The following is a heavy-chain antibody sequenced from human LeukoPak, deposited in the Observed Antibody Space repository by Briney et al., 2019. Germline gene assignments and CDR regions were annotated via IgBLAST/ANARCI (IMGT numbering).Heavy chain of an antibody. Sequence: SETLSLICTVSGGSISSYYWSWIRQPPGKGLEWIGYIYYSGSTNYNPSLKSRVTISADTSKNQFSLKLSSVTAADTAVYYCARVRMVRGVKPYYFDYWGQGTLVTVSS. D-gene: IGHD3-10*01. CDR2: IYYSGST. CDR3: ARVRMVRGVKPYYFDY. V-gene: IGHV4-59*01. J-gene: IGHJ4*02. CDR1: GGSISSYY.